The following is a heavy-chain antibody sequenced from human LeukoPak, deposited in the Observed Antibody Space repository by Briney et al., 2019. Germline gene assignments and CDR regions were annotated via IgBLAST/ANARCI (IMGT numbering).Heavy chain of an antibody. D-gene: IGHD4-23*01. CDR3: AKAPVVTEEYYYYYYMDV. J-gene: IGHJ6*03. CDR2: ISDSGHSA. Sequence: GGSLRLSCAASGFTFSTYGMNWVRQAPAKGLEWVSGISDSGHSANYADSVKGRFTISRDNSKNTLYLQMNSLRAEDTAVYYCAKAPVVTEEYYYYYYMDVWGKGTTVTVSS. V-gene: IGHV3-23*01. CDR1: GFTFSTYG.